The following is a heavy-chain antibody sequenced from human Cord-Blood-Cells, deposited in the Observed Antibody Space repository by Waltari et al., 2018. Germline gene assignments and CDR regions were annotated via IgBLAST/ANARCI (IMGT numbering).Heavy chain of an antibody. V-gene: IGHV3-7*05. J-gene: IGHJ4*02. CDR1: GVTFSSHW. Sequence: EVQLVESGGGLVQPGGALRLSCAASGVTFSSHWMSWVRQAPGKGLEWVANIKQDGSEKYYVDSVKGRFTISRDNAKNSLYLQMNSLRAEDTAVYYCARDRDLDYWGQGTLVTVSS. CDR2: IKQDGSEK. CDR3: ARDRDLDY.